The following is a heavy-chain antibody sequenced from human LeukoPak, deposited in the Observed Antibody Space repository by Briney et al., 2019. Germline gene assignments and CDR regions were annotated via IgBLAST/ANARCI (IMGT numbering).Heavy chain of an antibody. V-gene: IGHV1-2*02. CDR1: GYTFTGYY. CDR3: ARGFVDTAGFDY. Sequence: AASVKVSCKASGYTFTGYYMHWVRQAPGQGLEWMGWINPNSGGTNYAQKFQGRVTMTRDTPISTAYMELSRLRSDDTAVYYCARGFVDTAGFDYWGQGTLVTVSS. J-gene: IGHJ4*02. CDR2: INPNSGGT. D-gene: IGHD5-18*01.